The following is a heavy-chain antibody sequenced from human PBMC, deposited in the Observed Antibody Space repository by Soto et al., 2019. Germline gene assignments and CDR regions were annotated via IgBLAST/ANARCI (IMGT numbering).Heavy chain of an antibody. CDR2: INPSGGST. CDR3: ARDRHSNSYYFDY. D-gene: IGHD4-4*01. V-gene: IGHV1-46*03. Sequence: ASVTVSCKASVYTFTSYYMHWVRQDPGQGLEWMGIINPSGGSTSYAQKFQGRVTMTRDTSTSTVYMELSSLRSEDTAVYYCARDRHSNSYYFDYWGQETLVTVSS. CDR1: VYTFTSYY. J-gene: IGHJ4*02.